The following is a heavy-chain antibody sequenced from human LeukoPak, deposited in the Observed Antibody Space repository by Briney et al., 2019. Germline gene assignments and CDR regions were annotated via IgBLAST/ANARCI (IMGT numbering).Heavy chain of an antibody. D-gene: IGHD5-12*01. CDR1: GFTFSNAW. Sequence: GGSLRLSCAASGFTFSNAWMSWVRQPPGKGLEWVSLISWDGGITYYADSVRGRFTISRDNSKHSLSLEMNSLRTEDTALYYCAKDSNTGGYSFDSWGQGTLVTVSS. V-gene: IGHV3-43*01. CDR2: ISWDGGIT. CDR3: AKDSNTGGYSFDS. J-gene: IGHJ4*02.